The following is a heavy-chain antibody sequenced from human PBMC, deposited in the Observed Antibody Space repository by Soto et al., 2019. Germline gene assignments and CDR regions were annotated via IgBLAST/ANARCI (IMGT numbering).Heavy chain of an antibody. CDR1: GGTFSSYA. J-gene: IGHJ6*04. CDR3: ARDPGVYSYSGRDV. V-gene: IGHV1-69*13. Sequence: SVKVSCKASGGTFSSYAISWVRQAPGQGLEWMGGIIPMFGTANYAQKFQGRVTITADESTSTAYMELSSLRSEDTAVYYWARDPGVYSYSGRDVWGKGTRVTVPS. CDR2: IIPMFGTA. D-gene: IGHD3-10*01.